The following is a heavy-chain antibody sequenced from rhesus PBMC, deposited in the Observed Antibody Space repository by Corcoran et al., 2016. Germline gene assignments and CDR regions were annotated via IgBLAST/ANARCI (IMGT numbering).Heavy chain of an antibody. J-gene: IGHJ6*01. CDR3: ARDQGSWNNGGLDS. D-gene: IGHD1-20*01. CDR2: IKPYNSNT. V-gene: IGHV1S2*01. CDR1: GYTFTDYY. Sequence: QVQLVQSGAEVKKPGSSVKVSCKASGYTFTDYYMHWVRQAPRQGLEWMGWIKPYNSNTKYAQKVQGRVTMTRDTSTSTAYMELSSLRSEDTAVYDCARDQGSWNNGGLDSWGQGVVVTVSS.